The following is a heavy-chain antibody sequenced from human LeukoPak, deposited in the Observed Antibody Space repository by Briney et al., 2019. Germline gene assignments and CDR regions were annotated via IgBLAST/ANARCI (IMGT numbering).Heavy chain of an antibody. D-gene: IGHD1-1*01. CDR1: GGSISNNNYY. CDR3: ATWRTAKTGFDY. Sequence: SETLSLTCTVSGGSISNNNYYWAWIRQPPGKVRECIGSIYYSGSPYYNPSLKSRVTISVDTSKNQFSLRLSSVTAADTAVYYCATWRTAKTGFDYWGQGTLVTVSS. J-gene: IGHJ4*02. V-gene: IGHV4-39*01. CDR2: IYYSGSP.